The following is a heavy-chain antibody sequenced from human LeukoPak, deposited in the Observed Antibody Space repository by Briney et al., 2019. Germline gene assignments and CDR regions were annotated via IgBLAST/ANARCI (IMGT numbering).Heavy chain of an antibody. Sequence: ASVKVSCKASGYTFTSYDINWVRQATGQGLEWMGWMNPNSGNTGYAQKFQGRVTMTRNTSISTAYMELSRLRSDDTAVYYCARAGINDYGDYNWGQGTLVTVSS. D-gene: IGHD4-17*01. CDR2: MNPNSGNT. CDR1: GYTFTSYD. CDR3: ARAGINDYGDYN. J-gene: IGHJ4*02. V-gene: IGHV1-8*01.